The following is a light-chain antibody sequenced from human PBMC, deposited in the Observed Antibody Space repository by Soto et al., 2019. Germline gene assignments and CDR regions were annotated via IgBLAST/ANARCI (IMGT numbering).Light chain of an antibody. J-gene: IGKJ5*01. Sequence: EIVLTQSPDTLSLSPGERASLSCRASQSINNFLAWYQQKPGQAPRLLIYDASTRAAGVPARFSGGGSGTDFTPTISSLEPEDSAVYSCQQRYRWPITFGQGTRLEI. CDR3: QQRYRWPIT. CDR2: DAS. V-gene: IGKV3-11*01. CDR1: QSINNF.